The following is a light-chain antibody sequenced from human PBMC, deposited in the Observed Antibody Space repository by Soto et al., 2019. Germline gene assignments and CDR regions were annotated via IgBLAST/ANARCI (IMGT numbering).Light chain of an antibody. CDR1: SSDVGGYKH. Sequence: QSVLTQPASVSGSPGQSITISCTGTSSDVGGYKHVSWYQHHPCKAPKLMIYEVSNRPAGVSHRFSGSKSGYTASLTISGLQAEDEADYYCNSQRSSGTRVFGTGTKVTVL. CDR3: NSQRSSGTRV. CDR2: EVS. J-gene: IGLJ1*01. V-gene: IGLV2-14*01.